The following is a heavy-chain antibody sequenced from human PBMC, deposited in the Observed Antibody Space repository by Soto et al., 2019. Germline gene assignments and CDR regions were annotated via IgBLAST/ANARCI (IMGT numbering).Heavy chain of an antibody. CDR1: GGTFSSYT. J-gene: IGHJ6*02. CDR3: ARETTYYYDSSGYYYYYGMDV. D-gene: IGHD3-22*01. V-gene: IGHV1-69*04. CDR2: IIPILGIA. Sequence: SVKVSCKASGGTFSSYTISWVRQAPGQGLEWMGRIIPILGIANYAQKFQGRVTITADKSTSTAYMELSSLRSEDTAVYYCARETTYYYDSSGYYYYYGMDVWGQGTTVTVSS.